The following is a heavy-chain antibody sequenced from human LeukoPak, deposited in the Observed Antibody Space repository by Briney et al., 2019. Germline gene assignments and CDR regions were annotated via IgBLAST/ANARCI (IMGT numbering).Heavy chain of an antibody. D-gene: IGHD2-2*01. CDR2: ISGNNDNP. Sequence: ASVTDSCKASGYTFSNFGISWVRQAPGQGLEWMGWISGNNDNPNYGQKFQGRLTVTTDSSTSTAYMELRNLRSDDTAVYYCARDGTSTDNYWGQGTLVTVSS. J-gene: IGHJ4*02. CDR3: ARDGTSTDNY. CDR1: GYTFSNFG. V-gene: IGHV1-18*01.